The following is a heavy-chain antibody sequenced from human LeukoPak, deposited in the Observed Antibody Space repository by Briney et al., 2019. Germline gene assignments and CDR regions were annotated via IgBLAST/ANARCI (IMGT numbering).Heavy chain of an antibody. CDR3: ARENWYFDY. J-gene: IGHJ4*02. CDR2: INPNSGGT. CDR1: GYTFTDYH. Sequence: ASVKVSCKASGYTFTDYHIHWVRQAPGQGLEWMGWINPNSGGTNYALEFQGRVTMTRDTSISTAYMELSRLRSDDTAVYYCARENWYFDYWGQGTPVTVSS. V-gene: IGHV1-2*02.